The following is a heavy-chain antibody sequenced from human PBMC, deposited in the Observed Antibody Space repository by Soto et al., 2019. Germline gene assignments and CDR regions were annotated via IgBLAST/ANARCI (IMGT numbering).Heavy chain of an antibody. CDR3: ARGQGAAIGDYYYHGMDV. V-gene: IGHV3-73*01. CDR2: IRSRANNFAT. D-gene: IGHD2-2*02. J-gene: IGHJ6*02. CDR1: GFIFSGSA. Sequence: GVLRLSCAASGFIFSGSAIHWVRQASGKGLEWVGRIRSRANNFATSSAASVKGRFTFSRDDSKNTAYLQMNTLKPEDTAVYYCARGQGAAIGDYYYHGMDVWGQGTTVTVSS.